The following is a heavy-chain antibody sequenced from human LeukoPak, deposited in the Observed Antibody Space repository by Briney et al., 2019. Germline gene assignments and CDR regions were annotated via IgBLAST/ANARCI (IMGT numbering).Heavy chain of an antibody. J-gene: IGHJ4*02. D-gene: IGHD5-12*01. V-gene: IGHV3-48*01. CDR2: ISGSSSII. Sequence: GGSLRLSCAASGFTFSTYSMNWVRQAPGKGLEWVSYISGSSSIIYYADSVKGRFTISRDNAKNSLYLQMNSLRAEDTAVYYCAKGDVDIVATIFDYWGQGTLVTVSS. CDR3: AKGDVDIVATIFDY. CDR1: GFTFSTYS.